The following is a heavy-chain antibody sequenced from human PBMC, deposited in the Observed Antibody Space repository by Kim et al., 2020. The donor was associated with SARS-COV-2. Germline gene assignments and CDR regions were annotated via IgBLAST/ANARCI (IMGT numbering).Heavy chain of an antibody. V-gene: IGHV4-59*01. CDR3: ARGAHYYDSSGYLVDY. CDR1: GGSISSYY. J-gene: IGHJ4*02. CDR2: IYYSGST. Sequence: SETLSLTCTVSGGSISSYYWSWIRQPPGKGLEWIGYIYYSGSTNYNPSLKSRVTISVDTSKNQFSLKLSSVTAADTAVYYCARGAHYYDSSGYLVDYWGQGTLVTVSS. D-gene: IGHD3-22*01.